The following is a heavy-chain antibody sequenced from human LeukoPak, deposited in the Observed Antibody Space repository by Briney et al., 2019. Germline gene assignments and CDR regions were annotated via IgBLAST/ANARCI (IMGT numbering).Heavy chain of an antibody. CDR1: GYTFTNYG. Sequence: GASVKVSCKASGYTFTNYGISWVRQAPGQGREWMGWISGDNGNTKYAENFQGRATMTTDTSTSTAYMELRSLRSDDTAVYYCTRDAQLWVHYQQMVDYWGQGTLVTVSS. D-gene: IGHD3-16*01. CDR2: ISGDNGNT. J-gene: IGHJ4*02. V-gene: IGHV1-18*01. CDR3: TRDAQLWVHYQQMVDY.